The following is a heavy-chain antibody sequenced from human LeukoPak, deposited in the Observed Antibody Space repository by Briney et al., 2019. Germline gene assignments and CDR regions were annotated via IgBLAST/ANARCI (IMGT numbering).Heavy chain of an antibody. J-gene: IGHJ4*02. Sequence: SETLSLTCAVYGGSFSGYYWSWIRQPPGKGLEWIGEINHSGSTNYTPSLKSRVTISVDTSKNQFSLKLSSVTAADTAVYYCARLQGSGSPPFDYWGQGTLVTVSS. CDR1: GGSFSGYY. CDR3: ARLQGSGSPPFDY. D-gene: IGHD3-10*01. CDR2: INHSGST. V-gene: IGHV4-34*01.